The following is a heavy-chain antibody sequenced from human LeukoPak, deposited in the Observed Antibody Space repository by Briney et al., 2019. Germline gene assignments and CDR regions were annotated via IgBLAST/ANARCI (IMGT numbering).Heavy chain of an antibody. V-gene: IGHV3-23*01. J-gene: IGHJ6*03. Sequence: GGSLRLSCAASGFTFTTYWMTWVRQAPGKGLEWVSAISGSGGSTYYADSVKGRFTISRDNSKNTLYLQMNSLRSDDTAVYYCARGLPAPADQYYMDVWGKGTTVTVSS. CDR1: GFTFTTYW. CDR3: ARGLPAPADQYYMDV. D-gene: IGHD2-2*01. CDR2: ISGSGGST.